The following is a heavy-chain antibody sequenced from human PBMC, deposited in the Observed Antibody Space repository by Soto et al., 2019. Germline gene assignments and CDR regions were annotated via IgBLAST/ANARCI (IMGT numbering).Heavy chain of an antibody. V-gene: IGHV3-23*01. D-gene: IGHD3-16*02. Sequence: GGSLRLSCAASGFTFSSYAMSWVRQAPGKGLEWVSAISGSGGSTYYADSVKGRFTISRDNSKNTLYLQMNSLRAEDTAVYYCARELERLGELSFPWFDPWGQGTLVTVSS. J-gene: IGHJ5*02. CDR3: ARELERLGELSFPWFDP. CDR2: ISGSGGST. CDR1: GFTFSSYA.